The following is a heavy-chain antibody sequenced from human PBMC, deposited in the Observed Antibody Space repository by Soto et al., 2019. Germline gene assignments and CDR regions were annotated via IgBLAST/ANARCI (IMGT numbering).Heavy chain of an antibody. J-gene: IGHJ4*02. CDR1: GFTFGDYA. Sequence: GGSLRLSCAASGFTFGDYAMSWVRQAPGKGLEWVGFIRSKAYGGTTEYAASVKGRFTISRDDSKSIAYLQMNSLKTEDTAGDYCTRGQGGGELHYFDYWGQGTLVTVSS. D-gene: IGHD1-26*01. V-gene: IGHV3-49*04. CDR2: IRSKAYGGTT. CDR3: TRGQGGGELHYFDY.